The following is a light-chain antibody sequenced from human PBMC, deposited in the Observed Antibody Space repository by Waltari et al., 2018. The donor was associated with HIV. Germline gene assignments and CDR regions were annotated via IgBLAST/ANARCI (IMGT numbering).Light chain of an antibody. CDR3: QQYGSSPFT. CDR1: QNIVNGY. J-gene: IGKJ4*01. CDR2: GAS. V-gene: IGKV3-20*01. Sequence: EILLTQSPGTLSLSPGDRATLSCRASQNIVNGYLAWYQQKPDQGPSLVVYGASSRATGIPDRFRGSGSGTDFSLTINRLEPEDFGVYYCQQYGSSPFTFGGGTKVEIK.